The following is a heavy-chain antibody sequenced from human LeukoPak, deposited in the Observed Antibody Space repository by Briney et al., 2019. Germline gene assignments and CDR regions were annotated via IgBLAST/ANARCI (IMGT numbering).Heavy chain of an antibody. CDR1: GFTFSSYE. D-gene: IGHD2-8*01. J-gene: IGHJ4*02. Sequence: GGSLRLSCAASGFTFSSYEMNWVRQAPGKGLEWVANINLDGSDKYYVDSVKGRFTISRDNAKNSLYLQMNSLTGEDTAVYYCVRKSRLIDYWGQGTLVTVSS. V-gene: IGHV3-7*01. CDR3: VRKSRLIDY. CDR2: INLDGSDK.